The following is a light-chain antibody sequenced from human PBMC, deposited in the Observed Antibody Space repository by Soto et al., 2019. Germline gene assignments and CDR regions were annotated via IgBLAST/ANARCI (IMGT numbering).Light chain of an antibody. J-gene: IGKJ4*01. CDR1: QGISVD. CDR2: AAS. CDR3: LRQYSYPFT. V-gene: IGKV1-17*01. Sequence: DIQMTQSPSSLSASVGDRVTITCRASQGISVDLGWYQQKPGKAPKRLIFAASRLQSGVPSRFSGSASGTEFTLTISSLQPEGFATYWCLRQYSYPFTFGGGTKLELK.